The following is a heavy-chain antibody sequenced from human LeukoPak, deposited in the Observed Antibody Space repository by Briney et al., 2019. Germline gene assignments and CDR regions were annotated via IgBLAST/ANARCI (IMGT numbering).Heavy chain of an antibody. CDR1: GFTFSSYG. V-gene: IGHV3-30*18. Sequence: GRSLRLSCAASGFTFSSYGMHWVRQAPGKGLEWVAVISYDGSNKYYADSVKGRFTISRDNSKNTLYLQMNSLRTEDTAVYYCAKGCGSGGICHYFDYWGQGTLVTVSS. CDR3: AKGCGSGGICHYFDY. J-gene: IGHJ4*02. CDR2: ISYDGSNK. D-gene: IGHD2-15*01.